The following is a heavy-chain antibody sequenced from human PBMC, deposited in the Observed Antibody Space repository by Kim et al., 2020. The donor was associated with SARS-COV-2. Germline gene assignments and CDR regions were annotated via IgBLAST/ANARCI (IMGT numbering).Heavy chain of an antibody. CDR3: ARDRGAGMATVTTAFDY. CDR1: GFTFSSYG. CDR2: IWYDGSNK. J-gene: IGHJ4*02. D-gene: IGHD4-17*01. Sequence: GGSLRLSCAASGFTFSSYGMHWVRQAPGKGLEWVAVIWYDGSNKYYADSVKGRFTISRDNSKNTLYLQMNSLRAEDTAVYYCARDRGAGMATVTTAFDYWGEGSPGTLS. V-gene: IGHV3-33*01.